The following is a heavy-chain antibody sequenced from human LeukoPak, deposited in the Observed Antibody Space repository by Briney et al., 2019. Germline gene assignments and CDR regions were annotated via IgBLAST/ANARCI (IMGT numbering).Heavy chain of an antibody. V-gene: IGHV4-31*03. CDR2: IHYTGTI. J-gene: IGHJ4*02. CDR3: ARGVDRTKIYS. Sequence: SETLSLTCTVSGDSISSGIYYWSWIRLFPGKGLEWTGCIHYTGTIYYNPSLTSRVTISVDTSKNQFSLNLNSVTAADTAVYYCARGVDRTKIYSWGQGTLVTVSS. CDR1: GDSISSGIYY. D-gene: IGHD5-12*01.